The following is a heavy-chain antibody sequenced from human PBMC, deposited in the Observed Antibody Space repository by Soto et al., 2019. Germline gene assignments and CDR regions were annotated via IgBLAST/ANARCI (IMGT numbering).Heavy chain of an antibody. D-gene: IGHD3-10*01. CDR3: TRSITMVRSETDYGMDV. Sequence: GGSLRLSCEASGFTFSGSAMHLVLQASGKGLEWVGRIRSKANSYATAYAASVKGRFTISRDDSKNTAYLQMNSLKTEDTAVYYCTRSITMVRSETDYGMDVWGQGTTVTVSS. J-gene: IGHJ6*02. CDR2: IRSKANSYAT. V-gene: IGHV3-73*01. CDR1: GFTFSGSA.